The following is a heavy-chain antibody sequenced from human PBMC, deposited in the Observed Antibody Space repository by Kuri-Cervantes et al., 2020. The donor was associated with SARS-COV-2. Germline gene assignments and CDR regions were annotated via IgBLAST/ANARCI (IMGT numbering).Heavy chain of an antibody. CDR2: INHSGGT. J-gene: IGHJ6*02. CDR3: ARGLIGLVPAPVLGLGPHYYYFHTDV. D-gene: IGHD2-2*01. V-gene: IGHV4-34*01. Sequence: SQTLSLTCAVFGGSFSGYQWGWIRQSPGKGLEWIGEINHSGGTNYNSSLKSRVTISVDTSKNQFSLKLTSVTAADTAVYYCARGLIGLVPAPVLGLGPHYYYFHTDVWGQGTTVTVSS. CDR1: GGSFSGYQ.